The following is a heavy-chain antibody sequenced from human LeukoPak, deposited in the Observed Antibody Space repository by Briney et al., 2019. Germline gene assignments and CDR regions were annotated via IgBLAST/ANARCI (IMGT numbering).Heavy chain of an antibody. V-gene: IGHV1-18*01. CDR2: ISAYNGNT. CDR1: GYTFTSYG. D-gene: IGHD3-22*01. J-gene: IGHJ4*02. Sequence: ASVKVSCKASGYTFTSYGISWVRQAPGQGLEWMGWISAYNGNTNYAQKLRGRVTMTTDTSTSTAYMELRSLRSDDTAVYYCARDGYDSSGYYPFDYWGQGTLVTVSS. CDR3: ARDGYDSSGYYPFDY.